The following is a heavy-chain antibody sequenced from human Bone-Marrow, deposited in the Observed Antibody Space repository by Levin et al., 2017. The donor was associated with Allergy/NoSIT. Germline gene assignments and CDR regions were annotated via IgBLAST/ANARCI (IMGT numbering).Heavy chain of an antibody. CDR3: ATKAGVTTLANDY. D-gene: IGHD4-23*01. CDR2: ISYDGSNK. J-gene: IGHJ4*02. V-gene: IGHV3-30*03. Sequence: QTGGSLRLSCAASGFTFSSYGMHWVRQAPGKGLEWVAVISYDGSNKYYADSVKGRFTISRDNSKNTLYLQMNSLRAEDTAVYYCATKAGVTTLANDYWGQGTLVTVSS. CDR1: GFTFSSYG.